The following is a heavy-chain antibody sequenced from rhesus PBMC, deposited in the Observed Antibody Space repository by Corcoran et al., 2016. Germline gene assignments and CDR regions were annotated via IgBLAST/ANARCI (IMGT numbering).Heavy chain of an antibody. CDR2: IRNKANGGPA. D-gene: IGHD3-9*01. V-gene: IGHV3-116*02. Sequence: EVRLVESGGGLVQPGGSLRLSCAASGFTFSDDYMSWVRQAPGKGPEGVGFIRNKANGGPAEYAASVKGRFTISRDDSKNTLYLQMNSLKTEDTAVYYCTTADYGYWGQGVLVTVSS. CDR3: TTADYGY. CDR1: GFTFSDDY. J-gene: IGHJ4*01.